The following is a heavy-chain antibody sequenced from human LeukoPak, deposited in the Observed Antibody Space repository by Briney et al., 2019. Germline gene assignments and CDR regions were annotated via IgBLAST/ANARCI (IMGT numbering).Heavy chain of an antibody. J-gene: IGHJ3*02. CDR2: ISSSGSTI. CDR1: GFTFSDYY. CDR3: ARDLDAFDI. V-gene: IGHV3-11*04. Sequence: MAGGSLRLSCAASGFTFSDYYMSWIRQAPGKGLEWVSYISSSGSTIYYADSVEGRFTISRDNAKNSLYLQMNSPRAEDTAVYYCARDLDAFDIWGQGTMVTVSS.